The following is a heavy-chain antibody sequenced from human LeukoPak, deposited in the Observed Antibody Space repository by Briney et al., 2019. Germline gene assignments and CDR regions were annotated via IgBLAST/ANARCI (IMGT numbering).Heavy chain of an antibody. V-gene: IGHV1-69*13. Sequence: SVKVSCKASGGTFTKSAFSWVRQAPGQGLEWMGGFIPLLGTANYAQEFQGRVTITADESTSTAYMQLSSLRSEDTAMYFCTRVITIGQPPYHYYMDLWGKGTTVTVSS. CDR3: TRVITIGQPPYHYYMDL. J-gene: IGHJ6*03. D-gene: IGHD3-10*01. CDR2: FIPLLGTA. CDR1: GGTFTKSA.